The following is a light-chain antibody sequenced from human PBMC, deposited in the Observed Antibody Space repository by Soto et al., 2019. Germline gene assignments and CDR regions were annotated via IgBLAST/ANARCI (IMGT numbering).Light chain of an antibody. Sequence: DIQMTQSPSSLSASVGDRVTITCRTSQPISDYLNWYQQKPRKAPTLLIYTTSNLQSGVPSRFSGSGSATHFTLTISSLQPEDFATYYCQQHYNTPRTVGQGTKVEI. CDR1: QPISDY. V-gene: IGKV1-39*01. CDR2: TTS. J-gene: IGKJ1*01. CDR3: QQHYNTPRT.